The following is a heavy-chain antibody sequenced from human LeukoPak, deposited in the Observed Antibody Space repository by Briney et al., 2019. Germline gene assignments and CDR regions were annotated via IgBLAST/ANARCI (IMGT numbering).Heavy chain of an antibody. CDR2: IYYSGST. D-gene: IGHD5-18*01. J-gene: IGHJ3*02. V-gene: IGHV4-59*08. CDR3: ARQGTAMVYASVGDDAFDI. Sequence: SETLSLTCTVSGGSISSYYWSWIRQPPGKGLEWIGCIYYSGSTNYNPSLKSRVTISVDTSKNQFSLKLSSVTAADTAVYYCARQGTAMVYASVGDDAFDIWGQGTMVTVSS. CDR1: GGSISSYY.